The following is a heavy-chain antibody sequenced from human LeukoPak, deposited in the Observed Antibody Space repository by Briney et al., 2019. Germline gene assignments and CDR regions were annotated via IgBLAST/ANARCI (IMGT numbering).Heavy chain of an antibody. CDR3: ARGKWGAAATYYFDY. D-gene: IGHD1-26*01. CDR1: GYTFTGFY. J-gene: IGHJ4*02. CDR2: IKPNNGDT. Sequence: ASVKVSCKASGYTFTGFYIHWVRQAPGQRLEWLGLIKPNNGDTSYAQKFQGRVTMTRDTSTSTVYMELSSLRSEDTAVYYCARGKWGAAATYYFDYWGQGTLVTVSS. V-gene: IGHV1-46*01.